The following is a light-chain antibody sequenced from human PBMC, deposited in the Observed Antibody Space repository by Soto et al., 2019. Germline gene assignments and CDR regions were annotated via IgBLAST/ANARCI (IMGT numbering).Light chain of an antibody. CDR1: QSVSNY. V-gene: IGKV3-15*01. Sequence: EIVMTQSPATLSVSPGERATLSCRASQSVSNYLAWYQQKPGQAPRLLIYGASTRATGIPARFSGGGSETEFTLTISSLQSEDLAVYYCQQYHNWPPLTFGGGNKVEIK. J-gene: IGKJ4*01. CDR2: GAS. CDR3: QQYHNWPPLT.